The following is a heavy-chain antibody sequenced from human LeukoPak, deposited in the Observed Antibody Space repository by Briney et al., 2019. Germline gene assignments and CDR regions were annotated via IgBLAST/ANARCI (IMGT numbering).Heavy chain of an antibody. V-gene: IGHV3-33*01. CDR2: IWYDGSNK. J-gene: IGHJ4*02. CDR3: ARASPPTLGPFGY. Sequence: GGSLRLSCAASGFTFSSYGMHWVRQAPGNGLEWVAVIWYDGSNKYYADSVKGRFTISRDNSKNTLYLQMNSLRAEDTAVYYCARASPPTLGPFGYWGQGTLVTVSS. CDR1: GFTFSSYG.